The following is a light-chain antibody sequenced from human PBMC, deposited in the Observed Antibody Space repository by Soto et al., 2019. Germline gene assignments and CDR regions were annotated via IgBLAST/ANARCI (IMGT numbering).Light chain of an antibody. Sequence: SVLTRPSSVSAAPGQRVTISCSGSASNIGNNSVSWYQQLPGAAPKLLIYDANNRPSGIPDRFSGSKSGTSATLGITGLQTGDEADYYCGTWDTSLPACVFGPGTKVTVL. V-gene: IGLV1-51*01. CDR3: GTWDTSLPACV. CDR1: ASNIGNNS. CDR2: DAN. J-gene: IGLJ1*01.